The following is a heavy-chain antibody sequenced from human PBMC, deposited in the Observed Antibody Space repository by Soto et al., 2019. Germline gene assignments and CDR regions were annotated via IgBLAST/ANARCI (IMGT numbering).Heavy chain of an antibody. D-gene: IGHD6-25*01. Sequence: LTISCQGSWYLFTNYWINWVRQVSGGGLEWLGRIDPSDSYTRYSPPLQGQVTISADTSISTAYLQWSSLKASDSGMYYCARRLKEDSGSRPYYSALDGWGRGTTVTVSS. CDR2: IDPSDSYT. CDR3: ARRLKEDSGSRPYYSALDG. J-gene: IGHJ6*02. CDR1: WYLFTNYW. V-gene: IGHV5-10-1*04.